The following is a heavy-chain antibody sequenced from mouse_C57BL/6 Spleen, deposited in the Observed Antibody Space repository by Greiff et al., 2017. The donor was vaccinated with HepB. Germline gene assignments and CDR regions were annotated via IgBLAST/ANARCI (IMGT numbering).Heavy chain of an antibody. CDR1: GYSITSGYD. J-gene: IGHJ1*03. CDR3: ARGNFYWDFDV. Sequence: EVKLMESGPGMVKPSQSLSLTCTVTGYSITSGYDWHWIRHFPGNKLEWMGYISYSGSTNYNPYLNSRIPITHDTSKNHFFLQLNSVTTEDTATYYCARGNFYWDFDVWGTGTTVTVSS. V-gene: IGHV3-1*01. CDR2: ISYSGST.